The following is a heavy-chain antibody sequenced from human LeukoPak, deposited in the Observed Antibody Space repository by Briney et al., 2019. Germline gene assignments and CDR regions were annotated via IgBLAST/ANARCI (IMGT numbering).Heavy chain of an antibody. CDR3: ARGDLRHYYYYMDV. D-gene: IGHD6-25*01. Sequence: ASVKVSCTASGYTFTSYDINWVRQATGQGLEWMGWMNPNSGNTGYAQKFQGRVTMTRNTSISTAYMELSSLRSEDTAVYYCARGDLRHYYYYMDVWGKGTTVTVSS. CDR2: MNPNSGNT. V-gene: IGHV1-8*01. CDR1: GYTFTSYD. J-gene: IGHJ6*03.